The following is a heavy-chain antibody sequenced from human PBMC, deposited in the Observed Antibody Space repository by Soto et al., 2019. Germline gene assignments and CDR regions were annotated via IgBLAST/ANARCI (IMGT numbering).Heavy chain of an antibody. Sequence: QVQLVQSGAEVKKPGASVKVSCKASGYTFTSYGISWVRQAPGQGLEWMGWISAYNGNTNYAQKLQGRVTMTTDTSTSTANMELRSLRSDDTAVYYCARDTDTILPEDHYCGMDVWGQGTTVTVSS. J-gene: IGHJ6*02. D-gene: IGHD3-3*01. CDR1: GYTFTSYG. CDR3: ARDTDTILPEDHYCGMDV. V-gene: IGHV1-18*01. CDR2: ISAYNGNT.